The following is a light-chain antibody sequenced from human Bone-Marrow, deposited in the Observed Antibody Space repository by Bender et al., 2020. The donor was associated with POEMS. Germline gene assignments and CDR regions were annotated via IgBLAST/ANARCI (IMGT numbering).Light chain of an antibody. Sequence: QSALTQPPSASGSPGQSVTISCTGTSSDVGSYNLVSWYQQHPGKAPKLIIYEDNKRPSGVSNRFSGSKSGNTASLTISGLQAADEADYYCCSYAGSVLFGGGTKLTVL. CDR3: CSYAGSVL. CDR2: EDN. V-gene: IGLV2-23*01. CDR1: SSDVGSYNL. J-gene: IGLJ2*01.